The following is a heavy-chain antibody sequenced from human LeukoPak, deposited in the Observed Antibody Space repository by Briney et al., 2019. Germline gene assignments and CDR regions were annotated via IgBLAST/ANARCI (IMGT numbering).Heavy chain of an antibody. J-gene: IGHJ4*02. CDR1: GFTFSSYG. CDR2: IRYDGSNK. V-gene: IGHV3-30*02. D-gene: IGHD3-22*01. CDR3: AKPRGGYYDSSGYYWLFDC. Sequence: PGGSLRLSCAASGFTFSSYGMHWVRQAPGKGLEWVAFIRYDGSNKYYADSVKGRFTISRDNSKNTLYLQMNSLRAEDTAVYYCAKPRGGYYDSSGYYWLFDCWGQGTLVTVSS.